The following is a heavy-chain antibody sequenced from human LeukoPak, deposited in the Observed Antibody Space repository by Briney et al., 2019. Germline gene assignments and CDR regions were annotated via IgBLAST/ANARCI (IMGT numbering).Heavy chain of an antibody. V-gene: IGHV4-30-4*01. J-gene: IGHJ4*02. Sequence: SETLSLTCTVSGGSINNADYYWSWIRQRPGKGLEWIGYIYYSGNTYYHPSLRSRTSISIDTAKNQFSLTLNSLTAADTAVYFCARIYHWNGYYDYWGQGTPVTVSS. CDR2: IYYSGNT. D-gene: IGHD3-3*01. CDR3: ARIYHWNGYYDY. CDR1: GGSINNADYY.